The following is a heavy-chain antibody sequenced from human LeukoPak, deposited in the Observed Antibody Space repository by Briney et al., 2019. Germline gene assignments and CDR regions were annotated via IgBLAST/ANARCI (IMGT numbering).Heavy chain of an antibody. V-gene: IGHV4-59*01. D-gene: IGHD6-13*01. Sequence: SETLSLTCTVSGGSISSYYWSWIRQPPGKGLEWIGYIYYSGSTNYNPSLKSRVTISVDTSKNQFSLKLTSVTAADTAVYYCARDRSDSSSWNWFDPWGQGTLVTVSS. CDR2: IYYSGST. CDR1: GGSISSYY. CDR3: ARDRSDSSSWNWFDP. J-gene: IGHJ5*02.